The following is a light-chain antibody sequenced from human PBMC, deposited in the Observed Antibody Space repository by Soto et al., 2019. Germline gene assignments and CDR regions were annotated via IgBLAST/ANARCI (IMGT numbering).Light chain of an antibody. Sequence: DVVMTQSSLSLSVTPGEPASISCRSSQSLLHRNGYNYLDWYLQKPGHSPXLXXHLASDRASGVPDRFSGSGSGTDFALKISRVEAEDVGAYYGMQALQPLTITFGQGTRLEIK. CDR1: QSLLHRNGYNY. CDR2: LAS. V-gene: IGKV2-28*01. J-gene: IGKJ5*01. CDR3: MQALQPLTIT.